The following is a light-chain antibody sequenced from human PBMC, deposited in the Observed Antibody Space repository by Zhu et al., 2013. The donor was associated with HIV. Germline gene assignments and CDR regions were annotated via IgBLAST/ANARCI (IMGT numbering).Light chain of an antibody. Sequence: EIVMTQSPLSLSVTPGEAASISCWSSQSLLHRNGHNYLAWYLQKPGQSPQLMIYLASNRASAVPDRFSGSGSGTNFTLKISTVGADDVGIYYCQQYNGYSTFGQGTRVEMK. V-gene: IGKV2-28*01. J-gene: IGKJ1*01. CDR2: LAS. CDR3: QQYNGYST. CDR1: QSLLHRNGHNY.